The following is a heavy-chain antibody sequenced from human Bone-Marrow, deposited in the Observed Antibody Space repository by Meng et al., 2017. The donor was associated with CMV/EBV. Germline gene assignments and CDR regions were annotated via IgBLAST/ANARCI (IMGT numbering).Heavy chain of an antibody. V-gene: IGHV3-33*01. Sequence: GESPKISRAASGFTFSSYCMHWVRQAPGKRLEWVAVIWYDGSNKYYADPVKGRFTISRDNSKNTLYLQMTSLGAEDTAVYYCVRVHDIVVLSAAPRGAFDIWGQGTMVTVSS. CDR2: IWYDGSNK. J-gene: IGHJ3*02. CDR1: GFTFSSYC. CDR3: VRVHDIVVLSAAPRGAFDI. D-gene: IGHD2-2*01.